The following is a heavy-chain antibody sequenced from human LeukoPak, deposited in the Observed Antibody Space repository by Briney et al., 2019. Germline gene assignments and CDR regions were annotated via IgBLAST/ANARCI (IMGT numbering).Heavy chain of an antibody. J-gene: IGHJ5*02. V-gene: IGHV4-4*07. CDR1: GGSISSYY. CDR2: IYTSGST. D-gene: IGHD4-23*01. Sequence: SETLSLTCTVSGGSISSYYWSWVRQPAGKGLEGIGRIYTSGSTNYNPSLKTRVTMSVDTSKNQFSLKLSFVTAADTAVYYCARASGGGNSDVWWFDPWGQGTLVTVSS. CDR3: ARASGGGNSDVWWFDP.